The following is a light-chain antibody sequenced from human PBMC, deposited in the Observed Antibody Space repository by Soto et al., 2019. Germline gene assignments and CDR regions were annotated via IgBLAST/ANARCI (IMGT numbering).Light chain of an antibody. V-gene: IGKV3-20*01. J-gene: IGKJ5*01. CDR3: QQYGSSPPIT. CDR1: QSVRSSF. CDR2: GAS. Sequence: EIVMTQSPATLSVSPGERATLSCRASQSVRSSFLAWYQHKPGQAPRLLIYGASSRATGIPDRFSGSGSGTDFTLTISRLEPEDFAVYYCQQYGSSPPITFGQGTRLEIK.